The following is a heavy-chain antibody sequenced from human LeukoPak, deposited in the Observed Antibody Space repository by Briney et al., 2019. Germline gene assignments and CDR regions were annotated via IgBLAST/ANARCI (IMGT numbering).Heavy chain of an antibody. J-gene: IGHJ4*02. D-gene: IGHD4-23*01. CDR1: GGSISSYY. CDR2: IYYSGST. Sequence: PSETLSLTCTVSGGSISSYYWSWIRQFPGKGLEWIGCIYYSGSTNYNPSLKSRVTISVDTSSNQFSLKLSSMTAADTAVYYCARATGGNSPYWGQGILVTVSS. V-gene: IGHV4-59*01. CDR3: ARATGGNSPY.